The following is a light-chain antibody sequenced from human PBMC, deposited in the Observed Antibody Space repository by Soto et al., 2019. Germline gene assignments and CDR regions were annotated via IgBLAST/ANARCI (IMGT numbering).Light chain of an antibody. CDR1: STDVGGYNY. Sequence: QSVLAQPSSVSGSPGQSITISCTGTSTDVGGYNYVSWYQHHSGKAPKLLIYEVSNRPSGVSNRFSGSKSGNTASLTISGLQAEDEADYYCSSYTSSSTPYVFGTGTKVTVL. CDR2: EVS. V-gene: IGLV2-14*01. J-gene: IGLJ1*01. CDR3: SSYTSSSTPYV.